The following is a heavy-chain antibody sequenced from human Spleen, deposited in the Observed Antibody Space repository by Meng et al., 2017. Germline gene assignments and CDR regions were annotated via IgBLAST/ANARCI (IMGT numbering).Heavy chain of an antibody. Sequence: SETLSLTCAVSGYSISSGYNWGWIRQPPGKGLEWIGSLYHSGNTYYNPSLKSRVTISADTSKNHFSLKLSSVTAADTAVYYCARYHSSSWYTYYYYGMDVWGQGTTVTVSS. D-gene: IGHD6-13*01. CDR3: ARYHSSSWYTYYYYGMDV. J-gene: IGHJ6*02. CDR2: LYHSGNT. V-gene: IGHV4-38-2*01. CDR1: GYSISSGYN.